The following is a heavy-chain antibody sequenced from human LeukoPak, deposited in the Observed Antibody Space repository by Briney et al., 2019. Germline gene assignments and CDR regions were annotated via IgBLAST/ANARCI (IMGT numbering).Heavy chain of an antibody. J-gene: IGHJ4*02. CDR1: GFTFSSYS. Sequence: GGSLRLSCAASGFTFSSYSMNGVRQAPGKGLEWVSSISSSSSYIYYAKSEKGRFTIGRDNGKKSVYMKINRQRAEDTAVYYCARDGGKRITMIVVVNNFDSWGQGTLVTVSS. V-gene: IGHV3-21*01. CDR2: ISSSSSYI. D-gene: IGHD3-22*01. CDR3: ARDGGKRITMIVVVNNFDS.